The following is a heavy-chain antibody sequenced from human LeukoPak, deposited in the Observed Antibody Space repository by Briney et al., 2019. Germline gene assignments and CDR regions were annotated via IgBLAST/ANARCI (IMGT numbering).Heavy chain of an antibody. D-gene: IGHD2/OR15-2a*01. J-gene: IGHJ6*02. CDR3: ARLIVIPGGIDV. V-gene: IGHV3-7*03. Sequence: PGGSLRLSCAASGFIFSSYWMSWVRQAPGKGLEWVANIKQDGSEKYYVDSVKGRFTISRDNAKNSLYPQMNSLRAEDTAVYYCARLIVIPGGIDVWGQGTTVTVSS. CDR1: GFIFSSYW. CDR2: IKQDGSEK.